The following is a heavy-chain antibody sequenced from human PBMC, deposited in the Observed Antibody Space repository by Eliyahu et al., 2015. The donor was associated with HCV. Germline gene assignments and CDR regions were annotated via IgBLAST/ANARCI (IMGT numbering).Heavy chain of an antibody. Sequence: QVQLQESGPGLVKPSQTLSLTCTVSGGSISSGEYYWSWIRQPSGKGLEWIGYIYYSGSTYYNPSLKSRVIISVDTSKNQFSLKLSSVTAADTAVYYCARGFWSGFGYDIWGQGTMVTVSS. CDR1: GGSISSGEYY. CDR2: IYYSGST. J-gene: IGHJ3*02. V-gene: IGHV4-30-4*01. D-gene: IGHD3-3*01. CDR3: ARGFWSGFGYDI.